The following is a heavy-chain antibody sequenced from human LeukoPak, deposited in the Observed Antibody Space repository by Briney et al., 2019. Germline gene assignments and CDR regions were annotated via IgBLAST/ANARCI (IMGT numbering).Heavy chain of an antibody. CDR3: AKDFYDYVWGSYRLDYFDY. CDR1: GFTFSSYA. V-gene: IGHV3-23*01. Sequence: GGSLRLSCAASGFTFSSYAMSWVRQAPGKGLEWVSAISGSGGSTYYAGSVKGRFTISRDNSKNTLYLQMNSLRAEDTAVYYCAKDFYDYVWGSYRLDYFDYWGQGTLVTVSS. D-gene: IGHD3-16*02. J-gene: IGHJ4*02. CDR2: ISGSGGST.